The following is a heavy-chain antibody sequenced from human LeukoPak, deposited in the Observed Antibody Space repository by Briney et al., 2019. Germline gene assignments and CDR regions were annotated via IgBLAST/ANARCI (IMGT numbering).Heavy chain of an antibody. CDR3: ARDIAVAGNNY. J-gene: IGHJ4*02. CDR1: GSTLSSYS. CDR2: ISSSSSYI. D-gene: IGHD6-19*01. Sequence: GGSLRPSVEAPGSTLSSYSMNWVRQAPGKGLEWVSSISSSSSYIYYADSVKGRFTISRDNAKNSLYLQMNSLRAEDTAVYYCARDIAVAGNNYWGQGTLVTVSS. V-gene: IGHV3-21*01.